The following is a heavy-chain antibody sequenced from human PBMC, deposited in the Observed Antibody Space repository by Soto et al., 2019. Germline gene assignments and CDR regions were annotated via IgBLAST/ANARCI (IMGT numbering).Heavy chain of an antibody. J-gene: IGHJ4*02. CDR3: ARRGSRSYYDY. D-gene: IGHD2-2*01. CDR2: MSGSGGST. V-gene: IGHV3-23*01. CDR1: GFTFSSYA. Sequence: EVQLLESGGGLVQPGGSLRLSCAASGFTFSSYAMRWVRQAPVKGLEWVSAMSGSGGSTYYADPVKGRFTISRDNSKNTRYLPMNSLRAEDTAVYYCARRGSRSYYDYWGQGALVTVSS.